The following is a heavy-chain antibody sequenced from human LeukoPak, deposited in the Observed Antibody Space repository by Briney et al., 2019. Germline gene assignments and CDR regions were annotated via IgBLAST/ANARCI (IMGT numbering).Heavy chain of an antibody. CDR2: INPNSGGT. CDR1: GYTFTGYY. CDR3: ARDIVLMVYAKEVDWFDP. V-gene: IGHV1-2*02. J-gene: IGHJ5*02. D-gene: IGHD2-8*01. Sequence: ASVKVSCKASGYTFTGYYMHWVRQAPGQGLEWMGWINPNSGGTNYAQKFQGRVTMTRDTSISTAYMGLSRLRSDDTAVYYCARDIVLMVYAKEVDWFDPWGQGTLVTVSS.